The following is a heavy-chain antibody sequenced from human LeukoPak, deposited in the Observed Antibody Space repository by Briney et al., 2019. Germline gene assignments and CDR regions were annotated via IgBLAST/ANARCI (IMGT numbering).Heavy chain of an antibody. V-gene: IGHV3-23*01. CDR1: GFTFSIYA. J-gene: IGHJ4*02. D-gene: IGHD6-13*01. Sequence: GGSLRLSCAASGFTFSIYAMSWVRQAPGKGLEWVSSITSISSASFYADSVKGRFTISRDNSKNTLYLQMNSLRAEDTAVYYCAKESIVAAGHFDYWGQGTLVTVSS. CDR2: ITSISSAS. CDR3: AKESIVAAGHFDY.